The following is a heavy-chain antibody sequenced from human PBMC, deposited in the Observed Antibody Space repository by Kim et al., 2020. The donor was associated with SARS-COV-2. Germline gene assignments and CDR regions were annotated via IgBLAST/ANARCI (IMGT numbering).Heavy chain of an antibody. J-gene: IGHJ4*02. D-gene: IGHD3-22*01. V-gene: IGHV3-11*06. Sequence: RFTISRDNAKNSLYLQMNSLRAEDTAVYYCARDAAAEYYYDSSGYDYFDYWGQGTLVTVSS. CDR3: ARDAAAEYYYDSSGYDYFDY.